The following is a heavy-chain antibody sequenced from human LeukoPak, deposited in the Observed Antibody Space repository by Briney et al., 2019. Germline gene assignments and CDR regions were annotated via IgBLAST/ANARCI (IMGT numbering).Heavy chain of an antibody. V-gene: IGHV3-23*01. CDR2: ISGSGGTT. CDR1: GFIFSSYA. CDR3: ARVPTGWFDP. Sequence: GGSLRLSCTASGFIFSSYAMNWVRQAPGKGLEWVSSISGSGGTTYYADSVKGRFTISRDNSKNTLYLQMNSLRAEDMAVYYCARVPTGWFDPWGQGTLVTVSS. J-gene: IGHJ5*02.